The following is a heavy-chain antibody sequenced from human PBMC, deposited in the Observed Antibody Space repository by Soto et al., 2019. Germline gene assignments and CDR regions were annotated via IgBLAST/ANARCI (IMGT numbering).Heavy chain of an antibody. CDR2: IWYDGSNK. V-gene: IGHV3-33*01. Sequence: QVQLVESGGGVVQPGRSLRLSCAASGFTFSSYGMHWVRQAPGKGLEWVAVIWYDGSNKYYADSVKGRFTISRDNSKNTLYLQMSSLRAEDTAVYYCARDSPSGWFGELSRVFDYWGQGTLVTVSS. CDR1: GFTFSSYG. CDR3: ARDSPSGWFGELSRVFDY. J-gene: IGHJ4*02. D-gene: IGHD3-10*01.